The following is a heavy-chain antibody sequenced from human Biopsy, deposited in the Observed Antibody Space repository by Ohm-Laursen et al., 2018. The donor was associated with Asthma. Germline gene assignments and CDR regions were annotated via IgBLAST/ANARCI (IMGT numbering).Heavy chain of an antibody. V-gene: IGHV3-30*03. CDR3: ARESGQDSGGTGAFDR. CDR2: ISSDGHNK. Sequence: RSLRLSCAASGFVFSQFGMHWVRQAPGKGLEWVALISSDGHNKYYKDSVKGRFTISRDNSKLRLYLEINSLRVEDSAVYYCARESGQDSGGTGAFDRWGQGIMVAVSS. J-gene: IGHJ3*02. CDR1: GFVFSQFG. D-gene: IGHD4-23*01.